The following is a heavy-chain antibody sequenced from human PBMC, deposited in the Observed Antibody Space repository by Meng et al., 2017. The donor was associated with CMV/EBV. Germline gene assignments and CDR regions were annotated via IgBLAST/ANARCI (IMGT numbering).Heavy chain of an antibody. CDR2: INHSGST. CDR1: GGSFSGYY. V-gene: IGHV4-34*01. CDR3: ARGSRRLPRFNWFDP. D-gene: IGHD3-3*01. Sequence: QVQLQQWGAGLLKPSETLSLTCAVYGGSFSGYYWSWIRQPPGKGLEWIGEINHSGSTNYNPSLKSRVTISVDTSKNQFSLKLSSVTAADTAMYYCARGSRRLPRFNWFDPWGQGTLVTVSS. J-gene: IGHJ5*02.